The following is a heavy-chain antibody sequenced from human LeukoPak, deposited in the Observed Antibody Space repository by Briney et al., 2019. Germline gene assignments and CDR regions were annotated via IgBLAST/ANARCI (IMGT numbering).Heavy chain of an antibody. CDR2: INPSSGGT. CDR3: ARGYCSSTSCLDWFDP. CDR1: GYTFTGYY. Sequence: ASVKVSCKASGYTFTGYYMHWVRQAPGQGLEWMGWINPSSGGTNYAQKFQGRVTMTRDTSISTAYMELSRLRSDDTAVYYCARGYCSSTSCLDWFDPWGQGTLVTVSS. V-gene: IGHV1-2*02. J-gene: IGHJ5*02. D-gene: IGHD2-2*01.